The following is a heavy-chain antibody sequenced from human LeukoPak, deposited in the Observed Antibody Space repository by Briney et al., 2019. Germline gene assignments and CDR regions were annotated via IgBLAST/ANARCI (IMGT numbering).Heavy chain of an antibody. V-gene: IGHV1-69*13. CDR1: GGTFSSYA. Sequence: ASVKVSCKASGGTFSSYAISWVRQAPGQGLEWMGGIIPIFGTANYAQKFQGRVTITADESTGTAYMELSSLRAEDTAVYYCAKDERYNWNGFPDDYWGQGTLVTVSS. J-gene: IGHJ4*02. D-gene: IGHD1-1*01. CDR2: IIPIFGTA. CDR3: AKDERYNWNGFPDDY.